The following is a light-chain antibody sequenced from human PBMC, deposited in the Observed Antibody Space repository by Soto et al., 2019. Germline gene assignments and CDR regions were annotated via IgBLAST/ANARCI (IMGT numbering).Light chain of an antibody. CDR2: GAS. V-gene: IGKV3-15*01. CDR1: QSVSSN. J-gene: IGKJ1*01. CDR3: QQYDASPIT. Sequence: EIVMTQSPATLSVSPGERATLSCRASQSVSSNLAWYQQKPGQAPRLLIYGASTRATGIPARFSGSGSGTEFTLTISSLQSEDFALYICQQYDASPITFGQGTKVDIK.